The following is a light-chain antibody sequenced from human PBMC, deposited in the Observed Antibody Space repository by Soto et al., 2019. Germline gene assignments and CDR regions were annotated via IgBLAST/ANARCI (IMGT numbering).Light chain of an antibody. V-gene: IGLV2-14*01. CDR2: DVS. CDR3: SSYTSSSNYV. Sequence: QSVLTHPASVSGSPRQSITISCTGTSSDVGGYNYVSWYQQHPGKAPKLMIYDVSNRPSGVSNRFSGSKSGNTASLTISGLQAEDEADYYCSSYTSSSNYVFGTGTKVTVL. J-gene: IGLJ1*01. CDR1: SSDVGGYNY.